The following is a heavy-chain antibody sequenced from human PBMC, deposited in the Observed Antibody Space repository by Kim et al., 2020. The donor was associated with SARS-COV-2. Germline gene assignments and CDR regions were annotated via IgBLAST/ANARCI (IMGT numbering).Heavy chain of an antibody. Sequence: GGSLRRSCAASGFTVSASYLSWVRRAPGKGPEWVSILRRDGATHYADSVKGRFTISRDNSKNTLYLQLNSLRADDTAIYYCAREGDYYFDDWGQGTLVTV. CDR3: AREGDYYFDD. V-gene: IGHV3-53*01. CDR2: LRRDGAT. J-gene: IGHJ4*02. CDR1: GFTVSASY.